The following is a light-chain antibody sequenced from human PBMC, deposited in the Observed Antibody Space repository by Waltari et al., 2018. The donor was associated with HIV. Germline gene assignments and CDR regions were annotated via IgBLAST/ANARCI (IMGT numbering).Light chain of an antibody. V-gene: IGLV1-44*01. CDR2: VND. Sequence: QSVLTQPPSASGTPGQRVTISCSGSNSNIGSNTVHWSQQVSRTAPKLLVYVNDQRPSGVPDRFSGSKSGTSASLAISGLQSDDEADYYCVVWDEVVNGWLFGGGTKLTVL. CDR1: NSNIGSNT. J-gene: IGLJ3*02. CDR3: VVWDEVVNGWL.